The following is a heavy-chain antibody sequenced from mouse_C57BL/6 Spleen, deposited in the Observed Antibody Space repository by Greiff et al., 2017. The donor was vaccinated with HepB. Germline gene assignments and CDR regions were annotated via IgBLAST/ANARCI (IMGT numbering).Heavy chain of an antibody. D-gene: IGHD1-1*01. J-gene: IGHJ4*01. CDR3: ARGLREGDY. Sequence: VQLQESGPELVKPGASVKISCKASGYAFSSSWMDWVKQRPGKGLEWIGRIYPGDGDTNYNGKFKGKATLTADKSSSTAYMQLSSLTSEDSAVYFCARGLREGDYWGQGTSVTVSS. CDR2: IYPGDGDT. V-gene: IGHV1-82*01. CDR1: GYAFSSSW.